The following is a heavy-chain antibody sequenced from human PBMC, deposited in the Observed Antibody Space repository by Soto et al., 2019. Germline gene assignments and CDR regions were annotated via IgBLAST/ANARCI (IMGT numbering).Heavy chain of an antibody. CDR1: GFTFSSYG. CDR3: AREKPRASSWGFDP. J-gene: IGHJ5*02. V-gene: IGHV3-33*01. Sequence: QVQLVESGGGAVQPGRSLRLSCAASGFTFSSYGMHWVRQAPGKGLEWVAVIWYDGSNKYYADSVKGRFTISRDNSKNTLYLQMNSLRAEDTAVYYCAREKPRASSWGFDPWGQGTLVTVSS. D-gene: IGHD6-13*01. CDR2: IWYDGSNK.